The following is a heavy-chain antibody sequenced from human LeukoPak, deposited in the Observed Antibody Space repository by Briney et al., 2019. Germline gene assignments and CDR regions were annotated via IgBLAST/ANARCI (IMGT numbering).Heavy chain of an antibody. CDR1: GFTFSNYW. CDR3: AKDVRTGYSFDI. CDR2: IYGDESIT. Sequence: PGGSLRLSCVASGFTFSNYWMHWVRQAPGKGLVWVSRIYGDESITNYADSVKGRFTISRDNSRDTVSMQMDSLRAEDTAIYYCAKDVRTGYSFDIWGQGTMITVSS. D-gene: IGHD3-9*01. V-gene: IGHV3-74*01. J-gene: IGHJ3*02.